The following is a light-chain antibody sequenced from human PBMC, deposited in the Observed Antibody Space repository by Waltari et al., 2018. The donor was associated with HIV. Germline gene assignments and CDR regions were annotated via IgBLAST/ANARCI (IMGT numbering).Light chain of an antibody. CDR2: TAS. CDR3: QQGDTTPLI. J-gene: IGKJ4*01. CDR1: QNISHF. Sequence: DTQMTQSPSSLSASVGDRVTISCRASQNISHFLNLFQHKPGKAPKLLIYTASTLQKGVPSRFSGGGSGTDFTLTISCLQQEDFATYFCQQGDTTPLIFGGGTKVEI. V-gene: IGKV1-39*01.